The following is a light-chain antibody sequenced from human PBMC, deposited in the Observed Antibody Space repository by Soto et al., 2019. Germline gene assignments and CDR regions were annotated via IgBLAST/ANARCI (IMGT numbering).Light chain of an antibody. CDR2: GAS. CDR1: QSVSNNY. J-gene: IGKJ1*01. Sequence: EIVMTQSPATLSVSPXERATLSCRASQSVSNNYLAWYQQKPGQAPRLLIYGASNRATGIPDRFSGSGSGTDFTLTISRLEPEDFAVYYCQQYGSSGTFGQGTKVDI. CDR3: QQYGSSGT. V-gene: IGKV3-20*01.